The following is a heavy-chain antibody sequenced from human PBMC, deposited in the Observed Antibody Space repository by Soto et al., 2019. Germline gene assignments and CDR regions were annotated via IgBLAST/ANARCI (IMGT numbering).Heavy chain of an antibody. V-gene: IGHV4-31*03. D-gene: IGHD2-15*01. Sequence: SETLSLTCTVSGGSISSGGYYWSWIRQHPGKGLEWIGYIYYSGSTYYNPSLKSRVTISVDTSKNQFSLKLSSVTAADTAVYYCARSIVVVVAATNWFDPWGQGTLVTVSS. CDR1: GGSISSGGYY. CDR2: IYYSGST. J-gene: IGHJ5*02. CDR3: ARSIVVVVAATNWFDP.